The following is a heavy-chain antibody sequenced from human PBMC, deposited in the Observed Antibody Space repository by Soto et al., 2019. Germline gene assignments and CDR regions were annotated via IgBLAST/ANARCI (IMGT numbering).Heavy chain of an antibody. J-gene: IGHJ4*02. Sequence: GASVKVSCKASGGTFNKYAIDWVRQAPGQGLEWMGGITPLFGTPNYAQRFQGRVTISADEVTSTAYMELRSLRSDDTGVYYCARQFDYDPRGYYYAYWGQGTLVTVSS. D-gene: IGHD3-22*01. CDR2: ITPLFGTP. CDR3: ARQFDYDPRGYYYAY. CDR1: GGTFNKYA. V-gene: IGHV1-69*13.